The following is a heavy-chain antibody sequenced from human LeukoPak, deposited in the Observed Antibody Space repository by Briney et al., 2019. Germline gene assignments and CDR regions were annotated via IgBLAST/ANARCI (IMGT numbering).Heavy chain of an antibody. J-gene: IGHJ4*02. CDR3: ARGRVNTMIRGIIPPFDY. V-gene: IGHV1-69*06. CDR2: IIPIFSTA. Sequence: SVKVACKASGGTFSNYAINWVRQAPGQGLEWIGGIIPIFSTANYAQKFQGRVTITADKSTNTAHMELSSLRSDDTAVFYCARGRVNTMIRGIIPPFDYWGQGTLVTVSS. D-gene: IGHD3-10*01. CDR1: GGTFSNYA.